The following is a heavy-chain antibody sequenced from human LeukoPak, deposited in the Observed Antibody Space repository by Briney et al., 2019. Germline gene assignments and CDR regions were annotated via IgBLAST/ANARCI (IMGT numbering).Heavy chain of an antibody. Sequence: GESLKISCKASGYGFPRNWIGWVRQMPGKGLEWMGTIYPDDSDTRYSPAFQGQVTISVDKSISTAYLQWSSLKASDTAMYYCARGTKWSNDYGYWGQGTLVTVSS. D-gene: IGHD5-12*01. V-gene: IGHV5-51*01. CDR3: ARGTKWSNDYGY. CDR1: GYGFPRNW. CDR2: IYPDDSDT. J-gene: IGHJ4*02.